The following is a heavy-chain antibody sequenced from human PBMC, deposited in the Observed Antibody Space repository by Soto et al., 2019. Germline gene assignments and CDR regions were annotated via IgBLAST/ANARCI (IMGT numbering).Heavy chain of an antibody. CDR3: ARGAEGITIFGVVTYYFDY. CDR2: IWYDGSNK. Sequence: QVQLVESGGGVVQPGRSLRLSCAASGFTFSSYGMHWVRQAPGKGLEWVAVIWYDGSNKYYADSVKGRFTISRDNSKNTLYLQMNSLRVEDTAVYYCARGAEGITIFGVVTYYFDYWGQGTLVTVSS. D-gene: IGHD3-3*01. J-gene: IGHJ4*02. V-gene: IGHV3-33*01. CDR1: GFTFSSYG.